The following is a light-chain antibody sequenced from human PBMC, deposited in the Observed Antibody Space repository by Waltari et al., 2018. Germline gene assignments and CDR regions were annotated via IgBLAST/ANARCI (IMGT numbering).Light chain of an antibody. CDR3: TGWDDSLNGVV. CDR1: SSNTRSNY. J-gene: IGLJ2*01. CDR2: SSN. Sequence: QSVLPHPPSAPGPPVPRALTSCSGRSSNTRSNYVNWYQQLPGTAPKLLIYSSNQRPSGVPDRFSGSKSGTSASLAISGLQSEDEADYYCTGWDDSLNGVVFGGGTKLTVL. V-gene: IGLV1-44*01.